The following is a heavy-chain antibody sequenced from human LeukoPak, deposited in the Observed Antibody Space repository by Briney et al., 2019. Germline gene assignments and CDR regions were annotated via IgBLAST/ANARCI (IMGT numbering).Heavy chain of an antibody. CDR1: GGSFSGYH. CDR2: INPSGST. D-gene: IGHD3-22*01. J-gene: IGHJ6*03. V-gene: IGHV4-34*01. Sequence: PSETLSLTCAVYGGSFSGYHWTWIRQSPGKGLEWIGDINPSGSTYYNPSLKSRLTISVDTSKNQFSLRLRSVTAADTAVYYCARGRHDITMIVVVMTSVSYYLDVWGKGTTVTVS. CDR3: ARGRHDITMIVVVMTSVSYYLDV.